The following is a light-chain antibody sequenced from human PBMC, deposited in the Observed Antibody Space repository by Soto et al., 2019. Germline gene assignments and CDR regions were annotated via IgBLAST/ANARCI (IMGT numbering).Light chain of an antibody. V-gene: IGKV3-15*01. Sequence: IVMTQSPATLSVSPGYRATVSCRGIQSVRTNLAWYQLTPGQTPRLLIYDASTRATGVPARFSGTGSGTDFTPTISSLQSDDFPVYYCQKYNDWPPLTFGGGTKVDLK. J-gene: IGKJ4*01. CDR3: QKYNDWPPLT. CDR1: QSVRTN. CDR2: DAS.